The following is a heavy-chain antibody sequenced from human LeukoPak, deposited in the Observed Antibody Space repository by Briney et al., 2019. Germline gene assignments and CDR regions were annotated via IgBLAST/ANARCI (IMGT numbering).Heavy chain of an antibody. J-gene: IGHJ4*02. Sequence: GGSLRLSCAASGFTFSSHGMSWVRQAPGKGLEWVSAISGSGGSTYYADSVKGRFTISRDNSKNTPYLQMNSLRAEDTAVYYCATRITMVRGVLHWGQGTLVTVSS. CDR2: ISGSGGST. CDR1: GFTFSSHG. CDR3: ATRITMVRGVLH. D-gene: IGHD3-10*01. V-gene: IGHV3-23*01.